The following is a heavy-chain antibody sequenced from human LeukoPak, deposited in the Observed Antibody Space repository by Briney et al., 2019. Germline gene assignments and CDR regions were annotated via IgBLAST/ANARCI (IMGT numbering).Heavy chain of an antibody. V-gene: IGHV3-23*01. CDR1: GFTFSSHS. J-gene: IGHJ4*02. CDR2: ISGSGGST. CDR3: AKDLGSTAATPGIFDY. D-gene: IGHD2-15*01. Sequence: GGSLRLSCAASGFTFSSHSMNWVRQAPGKGLEWVSAISGSGGSTYYADSVKGRFTISRDNSKNTLYLQMNSLRAEDTAVYYCAKDLGSTAATPGIFDYWGQGTLVTVSS.